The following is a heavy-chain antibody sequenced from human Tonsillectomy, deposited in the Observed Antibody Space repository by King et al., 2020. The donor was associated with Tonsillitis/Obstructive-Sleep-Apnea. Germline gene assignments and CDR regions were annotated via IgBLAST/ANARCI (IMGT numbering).Heavy chain of an antibody. J-gene: IGHJ4*02. V-gene: IGHV3-48*03. Sequence: VQLVESGGGLVQPGGSLRLSCAASGFTFSSYEMNWVRQAPGKGLEWVSYISSSGSTIYYADSVKGRFTISRDNAKNSLYLQMNSLRAEDTAVYYCAREKDGYNCGDYWGQGTLVTVSS. CDR2: ISSSGSTI. CDR3: AREKDGYNCGDY. CDR1: GFTFSSYE. D-gene: IGHD5-24*01.